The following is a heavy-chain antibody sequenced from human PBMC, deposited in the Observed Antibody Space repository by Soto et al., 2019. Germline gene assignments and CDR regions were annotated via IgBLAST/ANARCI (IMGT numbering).Heavy chain of an antibody. CDR2: IYHSGST. CDR3: ARLLHDNRGYYYFDY. D-gene: IGHD3-9*01. Sequence: PSETLSLTCAVSGGSISSGGYSWSWIRQPPGKGLEWIGYIYHSGSTYYNPSLKSRVTISVDRSKNQFSLKMSSVTAADTAVYYCARLLHDNRGYYYFDYWGRGTLVTVSS. V-gene: IGHV4-30-2*01. CDR1: GGSISSGGYS. J-gene: IGHJ4*02.